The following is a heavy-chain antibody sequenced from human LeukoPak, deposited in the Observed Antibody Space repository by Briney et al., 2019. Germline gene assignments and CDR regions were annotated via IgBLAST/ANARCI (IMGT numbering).Heavy chain of an antibody. V-gene: IGHV3-49*04. CDR3: TRGKLGYYYGTSCYLDY. D-gene: IGHD2-2*01. J-gene: IGHJ4*02. CDR1: GFTLRDHT. Sequence: GRSLRLSCTVAGFTLRDHTLTWVRQAPGKGLEWVCFIRTKDYGGTPEYAASVKGRFTISRDDSKNIAYLQMSSLKIEDTAVYFCTRGKLGYYYGTSCYLDYWGQGNLVTVSS. CDR2: IRTKDYGGTP.